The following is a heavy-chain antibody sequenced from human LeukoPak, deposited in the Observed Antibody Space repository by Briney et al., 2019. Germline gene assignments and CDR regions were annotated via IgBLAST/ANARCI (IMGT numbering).Heavy chain of an antibody. CDR2: SSYSSSTI. D-gene: IGHD2-15*01. J-gene: IGHJ6*03. V-gene: IGHV3-48*01. Sequence: SSYSSSTIYYADSVKGRFTISRDNAKNSLYLQMNYLRAEDTAVYYCARLLAYYYYYYMDVWGKGTTVTVSS. CDR3: ARLLAYYYYYYMDV.